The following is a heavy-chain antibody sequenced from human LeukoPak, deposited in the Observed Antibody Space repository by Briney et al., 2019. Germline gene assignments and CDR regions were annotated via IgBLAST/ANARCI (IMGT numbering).Heavy chain of an antibody. D-gene: IGHD3-10*01. CDR1: GYSISSGYY. Sequence: SETLSLTCAVSGYSISSGYYWGWIRQPPAKGLEWIGSIYHSGSTYYNPPLKSRVTISVDTSKNQFSLKLSSVAAADTAVYYCARGNGGVYGSGRWFDPWGQGTLVTVSS. CDR2: IYHSGST. V-gene: IGHV4-38-2*01. CDR3: ARGNGGVYGSGRWFDP. J-gene: IGHJ5*02.